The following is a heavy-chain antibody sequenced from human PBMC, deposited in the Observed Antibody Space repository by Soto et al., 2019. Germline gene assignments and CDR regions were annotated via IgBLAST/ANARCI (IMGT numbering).Heavy chain of an antibody. V-gene: IGHV4-59*01. D-gene: IGHD5-12*01. J-gene: IGHJ4*02. Sequence: QVQLQESGPGLVKPSETLSLTCTVSGGSLSTYYWSWIRQPPGKGLEWIGYIYDSGSTNYNPSLKSRVTISADTSKNQFSMKLSSVTAADTAVYYCARGRGGYKTGDYWGQGTLVTVSS. CDR2: IYDSGST. CDR3: ARGRGGYKTGDY. CDR1: GGSLSTYY.